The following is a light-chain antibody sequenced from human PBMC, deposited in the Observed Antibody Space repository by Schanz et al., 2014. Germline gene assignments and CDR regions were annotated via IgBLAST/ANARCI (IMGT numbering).Light chain of an antibody. J-gene: IGLJ3*02. Sequence: QSALTQPRSVSGSPGQSVTISCTGTSGDVGGYNYVSWYQQHPGKAPKLMIFDVSQRPSGVPDRFSASKSGNTASLTISGLQTEDEAEYYCSSNVGSNNFQFGGGTKLTVL. CDR1: SGDVGGYNY. CDR3: SSNVGSNNFQ. CDR2: DVS. V-gene: IGLV2-11*01.